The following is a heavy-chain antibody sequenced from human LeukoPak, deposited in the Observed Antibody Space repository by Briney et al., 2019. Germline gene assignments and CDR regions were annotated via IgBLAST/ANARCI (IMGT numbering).Heavy chain of an antibody. V-gene: IGHV1-18*01. CDR2: ISGNNDNP. D-gene: IGHD4-17*01. J-gene: IGHJ4*02. CDR3: ARDHYGDQGPFDY. CDR1: GYTFSNFG. Sequence: GASVKVSCKASGYTFSNFGINWVRQAPGQGLEWMGWISGNNDNPNYVQKFQGRFTVTTDSSTNTAYMELRNLRFDDTAVYYCARDHYGDQGPFDYWGQGTLVTVSS.